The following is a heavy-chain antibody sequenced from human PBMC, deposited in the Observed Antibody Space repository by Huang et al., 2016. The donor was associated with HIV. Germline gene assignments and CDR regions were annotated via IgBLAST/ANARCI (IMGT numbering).Heavy chain of an antibody. J-gene: IGHJ5*02. CDR2: ISSSSIDI. CDR1: GFTFSSYS. D-gene: IGHD3-22*01. Sequence: EVQLVESGGGLVKPGGSLRLSCAAYGFTFSSYSMNWVSQAPGKGLELVSSISSSSIDIYYADSVKGRFTISRDNAKNSLYLQMNSLRADDTAVYYCARDREGYYDSSGYYHNWFDPWGQGTLVTVSS. CDR3: ARDREGYYDSSGYYHNWFDP. V-gene: IGHV3-21*01.